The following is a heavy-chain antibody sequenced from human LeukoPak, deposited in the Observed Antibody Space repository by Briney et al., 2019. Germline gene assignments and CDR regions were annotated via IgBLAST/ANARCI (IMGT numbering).Heavy chain of an antibody. D-gene: IGHD6-19*01. CDR2: ISDSGGRT. J-gene: IGHJ4*02. CDR3: AKDRVAVAAFGDY. CDR1: GFTFSIYA. V-gene: IGHV3-23*01. Sequence: PGGSLRLSCAASGFTFSIYAMSWVRQAPGKGLGWVSVISDSGGRTYYTDSVRGRFTISRDNSKNTVYLLMNSLRADDTAVYYCAKDRVAVAAFGDYWGQGTLVTVSS.